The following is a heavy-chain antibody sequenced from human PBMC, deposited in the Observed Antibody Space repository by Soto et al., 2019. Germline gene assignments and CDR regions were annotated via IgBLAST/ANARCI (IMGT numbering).Heavy chain of an antibody. V-gene: IGHV3-33*01. D-gene: IGHD3-10*01. CDR2: IWYDGSNK. CDR1: GFTFSSYG. J-gene: IGHJ3*02. CDR3: XXXXXXXXXXYSXIEDAFDI. Sequence: QVQLVESGGGVVQPGRSLRLSCAASGFTFSSYGMHWVRQAPGKGLEWVAVIWYDGSNKYYADSVKGRFTISRDNXXXTXYXXXXXXXXXXXXXXXXXXXXXXXXXXYSXIEDAFDIXXXGXXVTVSX.